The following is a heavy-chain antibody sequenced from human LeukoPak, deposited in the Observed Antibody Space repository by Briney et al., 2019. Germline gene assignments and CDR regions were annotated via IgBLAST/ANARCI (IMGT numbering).Heavy chain of an antibody. Sequence: GGSLRLSCAASGFTFSSYGMHWVRQAPGKGLEWVAFIRYDGSNKYYADSVKGRFTISRDNSKNTLYLQMNSLRAEDTAVYYCAKDTNTYYDILTGYSGFDYWGQGTLVTVSS. J-gene: IGHJ4*02. D-gene: IGHD3-9*01. CDR2: IRYDGSNK. CDR1: GFTFSSYG. V-gene: IGHV3-30*02. CDR3: AKDTNTYYDILTGYSGFDY.